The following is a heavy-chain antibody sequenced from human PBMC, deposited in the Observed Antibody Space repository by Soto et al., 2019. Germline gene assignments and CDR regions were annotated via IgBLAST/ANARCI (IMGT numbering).Heavy chain of an antibody. J-gene: IGHJ4*02. CDR1: GGTFSSYA. CDR2: IIPIFGTA. Sequence: SVTVSCTASGGTFSSYAISWVRQAPGQGLEWMGGIIPIFGTANYAQKFQGRVTITADESTSTAYMELSSLRSEDTAVYYCARIGYYDSSGYYRDYWGQGTLVTVSS. V-gene: IGHV1-69*01. CDR3: ARIGYYDSSGYYRDY. D-gene: IGHD3-22*01.